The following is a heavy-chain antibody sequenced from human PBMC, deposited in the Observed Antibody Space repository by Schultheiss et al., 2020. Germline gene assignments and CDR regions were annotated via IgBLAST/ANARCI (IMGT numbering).Heavy chain of an antibody. V-gene: IGHV4-59*01. CDR3: ARSPKLEWLLSTSNYYMDV. Sequence: SETLSLTCTVSGGSINTYFWSWIRQPPGKGLEWIGYIYYSGSTNYNPSLKSRVTISVDTSKNQFSLKLSSVTAADTAVYYCARSPKLEWLLSTSNYYMDVWGKGTTVTVSS. D-gene: IGHD3-3*01. CDR1: GGSINTYF. J-gene: IGHJ6*03. CDR2: IYYSGST.